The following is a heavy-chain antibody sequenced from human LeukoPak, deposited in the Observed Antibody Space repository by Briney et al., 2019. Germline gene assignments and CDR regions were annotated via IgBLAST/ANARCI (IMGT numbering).Heavy chain of an antibody. CDR2: IIPIFGTA. J-gene: IGHJ5*02. Sequence: ASVKVSCKASGGTFSSYAISWVRQAPGQGLEWMGGIIPIFGTANYAQKFQGRVTITADESTSTAYMELSSLRSEDTAVYYCASVTLRTHYYDSSGPTGWFDPWGQGTLVTVSS. CDR1: GGTFSSYA. D-gene: IGHD3-22*01. V-gene: IGHV1-69*13. CDR3: ASVTLRTHYYDSSGPTGWFDP.